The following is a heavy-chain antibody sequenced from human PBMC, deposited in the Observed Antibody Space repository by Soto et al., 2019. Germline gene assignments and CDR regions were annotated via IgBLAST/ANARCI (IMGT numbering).Heavy chain of an antibody. V-gene: IGHV3-30-3*01. CDR3: ARGGPYYDFCSGYYDNWFDP. D-gene: IGHD3-3*01. CDR1: GFTFSSYA. CDR2: ISYDGSNK. J-gene: IGHJ5*02. Sequence: PGGSLRLSCAASGFTFSSYAMHWVRQAPGKGLEWVAVISYDGSNKYYADSVKGRFTISRDNSKNTLCLQMNSLRAEDTAVYYCARGGPYYDFCSGYYDNWFDPCGQGALVTVTS.